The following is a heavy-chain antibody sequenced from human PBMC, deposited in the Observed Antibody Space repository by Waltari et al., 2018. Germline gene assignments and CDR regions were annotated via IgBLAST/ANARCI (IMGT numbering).Heavy chain of an antibody. D-gene: IGHD2-15*01. Sequence: VQLVESGGGLVKPGGSLRLSCAAPGFTFSNAWMSWVRQPPGKGLGWVGRIKSKTDGGTTDDAAPVKGRFTISRDDSKNTLYLQMNSLKTEDTAVYYCTSSDCSGGSCYPGDYYYYMDVWGKGTTVTVSS. CDR1: GFTFSNAW. V-gene: IGHV3-15*01. CDR3: TSSDCSGGSCYPGDYYYYMDV. CDR2: IKSKTDGGTT. J-gene: IGHJ6*03.